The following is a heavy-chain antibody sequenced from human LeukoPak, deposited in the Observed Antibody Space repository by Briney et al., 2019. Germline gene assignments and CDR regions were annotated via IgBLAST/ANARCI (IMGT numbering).Heavy chain of an antibody. CDR2: ISAYSGNT. V-gene: IGHV1-18*04. CDR1: GYTFTGYY. Sequence: GASVKVSCKASGYTFTGYYMHWVRQAPGQGLEWMGWISAYSGNTNYAQKLQGRVTMTTDTSTSTAYMELRSLRSDDTAVYYCARLYGDYAFDIWGQGTMVTVSS. J-gene: IGHJ3*02. D-gene: IGHD4-17*01. CDR3: ARLYGDYAFDI.